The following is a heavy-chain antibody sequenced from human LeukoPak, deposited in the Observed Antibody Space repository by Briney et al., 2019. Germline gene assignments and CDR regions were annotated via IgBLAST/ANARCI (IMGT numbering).Heavy chain of an antibody. V-gene: IGHV4-39*07. CDR1: GVSISSSNSY. Sequence: SETLSLTCTVSGVSISSSNSYWGWIRQPPGKGLEWIGSIYYSGSTYYNPSLKSRVTISVDTSKNQFSLKLSSVTAADTAVYYCARILGVYNWFDPWGQGTLVTVSS. CDR2: IYYSGST. D-gene: IGHD3-10*01. J-gene: IGHJ5*02. CDR3: ARILGVYNWFDP.